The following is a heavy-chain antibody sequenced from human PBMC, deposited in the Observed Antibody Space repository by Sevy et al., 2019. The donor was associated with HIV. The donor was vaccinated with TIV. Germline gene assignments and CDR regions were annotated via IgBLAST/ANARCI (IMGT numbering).Heavy chain of an antibody. D-gene: IGHD6-19*01. V-gene: IGHV3-43*01. CDR2: ISWDGGST. J-gene: IGHJ4*02. CDR1: GFTFDDYT. CDR3: AKDGGYQIAVAGYYFDY. Sequence: GGSLRLSCAASGFTFDDYTMHWVRQAPGKGLEWVSLISWDGGSTYYADSVKGRFTVSRDNSKNSLYLQMNSLRTEDTALYYSAKDGGYQIAVAGYYFDYWGQGTLVTVSS.